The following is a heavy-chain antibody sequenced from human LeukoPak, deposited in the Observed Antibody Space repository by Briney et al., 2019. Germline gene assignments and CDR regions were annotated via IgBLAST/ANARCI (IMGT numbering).Heavy chain of an antibody. J-gene: IGHJ4*02. CDR1: GYTFTSYS. Sequence: ASVKVSCKASGYTFTSYSISWVRQAPGQGLEWMGWISVHNGNTNYAQKLQGRVTMTTDTSTSTAYMELWSLRSDDTAVYYCARSDGTRRSHFDYWGQGTLVTVSS. V-gene: IGHV1-18*01. CDR3: ARSDGTRRSHFDY. D-gene: IGHD1-14*01. CDR2: ISVHNGNT.